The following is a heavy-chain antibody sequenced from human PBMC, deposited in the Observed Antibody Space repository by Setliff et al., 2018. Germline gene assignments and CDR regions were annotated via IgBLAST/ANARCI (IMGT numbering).Heavy chain of an antibody. D-gene: IGHD5-18*01. CDR1: GFTFNMYG. V-gene: IGHV3-30*02. CDR2: TRLDGNSK. CDR3: ARNTDLRNGFDN. Sequence: GGSLRLSCAASGFTFNMYGMHWVRQAPGKGLEWVAFTRLDGNSKYYADSVKGRFAISRDNAKNSLYLQMNSLRAEDTAVYYCARNTDLRNGFDNWGQGTLVTVSS. J-gene: IGHJ4*02.